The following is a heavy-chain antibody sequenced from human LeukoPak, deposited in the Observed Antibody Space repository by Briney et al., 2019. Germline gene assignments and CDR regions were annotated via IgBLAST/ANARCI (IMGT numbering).Heavy chain of an antibody. CDR2: INQDGSAQ. CDR3: ARDLDDSSGLKH. J-gene: IGHJ4*02. Sequence: GGSLRLSCAASGFTFSNYYMTWVRQAPGKGLEWVANINQDGSAQYYVDSVKGRFTISRDNAKNSLSLQMNSLRAEDTAVYYCARDLDDSSGLKHWGQGTLVTVSS. V-gene: IGHV3-7*01. D-gene: IGHD3-22*01. CDR1: GFTFSNYY.